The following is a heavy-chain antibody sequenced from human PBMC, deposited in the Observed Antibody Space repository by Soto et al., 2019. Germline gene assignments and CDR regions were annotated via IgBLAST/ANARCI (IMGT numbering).Heavy chain of an antibody. J-gene: IGHJ5*02. V-gene: IGHV3-33*01. Sequence: QEQLVESGGGVVQPGRSLRLSCAASGFTFSSYGMHWVRQAPGKGLEWVAVIWYDGSNKYYADSVKGRFTISRDNSKNTLYLQMNSPRAEDTAVYYCARSPYGSGLNWFDPWGQGTLVTVSS. CDR3: ARSPYGSGLNWFDP. CDR2: IWYDGSNK. D-gene: IGHD3-10*01. CDR1: GFTFSSYG.